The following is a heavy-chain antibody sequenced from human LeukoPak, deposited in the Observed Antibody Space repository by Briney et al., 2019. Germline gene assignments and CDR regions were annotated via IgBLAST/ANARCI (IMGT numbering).Heavy chain of an antibody. CDR2: ISAYNGNT. V-gene: IGHV1-18*01. CDR1: GYTFTSYG. Sequence: ASVKVSCKASGYTFTSYGISWVRQAPGQGLEWMGWISAYNGNTNYAQKLQGRVTMTTDTSTSTAYVELRSLRSDDTAVYYCARVTDSSGWYLSGHYFDYWGQGTLVTVSS. D-gene: IGHD6-19*01. J-gene: IGHJ4*02. CDR3: ARVTDSSGWYLSGHYFDY.